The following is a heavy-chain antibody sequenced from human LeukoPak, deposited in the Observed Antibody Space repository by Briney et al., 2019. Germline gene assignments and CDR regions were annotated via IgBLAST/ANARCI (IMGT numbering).Heavy chain of an antibody. CDR3: ARVLLYSGYDSHYYYMDV. D-gene: IGHD5-12*01. V-gene: IGHV3-21*01. Sequence: GGSLRLSCAASGFTFSSYSMNWVRQAPGKGLEWASSISSSSSYIYYADSVKGRFTISRDNAKNSLYLQMNSLRAEDTAVYYCARVLLYSGYDSHYYYMDVWGKGTTVTVSS. CDR1: GFTFSSYS. CDR2: ISSSSSYI. J-gene: IGHJ6*03.